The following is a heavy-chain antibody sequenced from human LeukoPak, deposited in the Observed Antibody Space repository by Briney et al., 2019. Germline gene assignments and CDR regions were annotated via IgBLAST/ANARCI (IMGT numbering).Heavy chain of an antibody. CDR2: MNQDGNEK. CDR3: ARDAESGGSYFDY. D-gene: IGHD2-15*01. J-gene: IGHJ4*02. CDR1: GFTFSTYW. Sequence: PGGSLRLSCAASGFTFSTYWMAWVRQAPGKGLEWVASMNQDGNEKYYVDSVEGRFTISRDNAKNSLNLQMNSLRVGDTAVYYCARDAESGGSYFDYWGQGTLVTVSS. V-gene: IGHV3-7*01.